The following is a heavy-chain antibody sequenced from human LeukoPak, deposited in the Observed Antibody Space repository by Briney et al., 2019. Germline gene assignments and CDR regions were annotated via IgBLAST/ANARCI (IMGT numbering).Heavy chain of an antibody. D-gene: IGHD3-9*01. CDR2: IYPGDSDT. CDR1: GYSFTNYW. V-gene: IGHV5-51*01. J-gene: IGHJ4*02. CDR3: ARRLRYYDILTGYSLYYFDY. Sequence: GESLKISCKGSGYSFTNYWIGWVRQMPGKGLEWMGIIYPGDSDTRYSPSFQGQVTISADKSISTTYLQWSSLKASDTAMYYCARRLRYYDILTGYSLYYFDYWGQGTLVTVSS.